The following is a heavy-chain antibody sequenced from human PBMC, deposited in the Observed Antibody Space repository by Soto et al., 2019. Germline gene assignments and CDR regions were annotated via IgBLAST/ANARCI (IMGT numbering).Heavy chain of an antibody. Sequence: SETLSLTCTVSGGSISSYYWSWIRQPPGKGLEWIGYIYYSGSTNYNPSLKSRVTISVDTSKNQFSLKLSSVTAADTAVYYCAREIEDTSGYYREYYFDYWGQGTLVTVSS. CDR2: IYYSGST. CDR1: GGSISSYY. CDR3: AREIEDTSGYYREYYFDY. J-gene: IGHJ4*02. D-gene: IGHD3-22*01. V-gene: IGHV4-59*01.